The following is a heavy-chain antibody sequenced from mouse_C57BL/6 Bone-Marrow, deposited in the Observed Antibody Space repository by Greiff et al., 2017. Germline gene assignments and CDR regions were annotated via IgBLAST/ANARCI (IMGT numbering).Heavy chain of an antibody. J-gene: IGHJ4*01. V-gene: IGHV1-4*01. Sequence: QVQLKESGAELARPGASVKMSCKASGYTFTSYTMHWVKQRPGPGLEWIGYINPSSGYTKYNQKFKDKATLTADKSSSTAYMQLSSLTSEDSAVYYCARLGDGYYRYAMDYWGQGTSVTVSS. D-gene: IGHD2-3*01. CDR2: INPSSGYT. CDR3: ARLGDGYYRYAMDY. CDR1: GYTFTSYT.